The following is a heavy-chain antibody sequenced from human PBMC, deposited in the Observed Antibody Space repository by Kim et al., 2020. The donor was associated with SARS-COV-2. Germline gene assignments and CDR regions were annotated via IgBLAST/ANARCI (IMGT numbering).Heavy chain of an antibody. CDR2: ISYDGSNK. CDR3: ARGGLRLRFLEWWFDY. J-gene: IGHJ4*01. D-gene: IGHD3-3*01. V-gene: IGHV3-30-3*01. Sequence: GGSLRLSCAASGFTFSSYAMHWVRQAPGKGLEWVAVISYDGSNKYYADSVKGRFTISRDNSKNTLYLQMNSLRAEDTAVYYCARGGLRLRFLEWWFDYWG. CDR1: GFTFSSYA.